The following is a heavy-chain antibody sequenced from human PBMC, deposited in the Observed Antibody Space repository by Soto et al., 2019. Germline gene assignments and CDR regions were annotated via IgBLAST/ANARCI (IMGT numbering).Heavy chain of an antibody. D-gene: IGHD4-17*01. CDR3: ARPPSTVTDIYYYYYGMDV. J-gene: IGHJ6*02. CDR2: ISSSSSYI. Sequence: GVSLRLSCAASGFTFSSYSMNWVRQAPGKGLEWVSSISSSSSYIYYADSVKGRFTISRDNAKNSLYLQMNSLRAEDTAAYYCARPPSTVTDIYYYYYGMDVWGQGTTVTVSS. CDR1: GFTFSSYS. V-gene: IGHV3-21*01.